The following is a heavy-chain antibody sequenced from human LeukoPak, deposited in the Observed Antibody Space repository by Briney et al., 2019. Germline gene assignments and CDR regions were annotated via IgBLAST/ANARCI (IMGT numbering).Heavy chain of an antibody. CDR3: ARDFLGPAADYFDL. Sequence: KPGGSLRLSCAASGFTFSSYSMNWVRQAPGKGLEWVSFISSSSSYVYYADSVKGRFTISRDNAKNSLYLQMNSLRADDTAVYYCARDFLGPAADYFDLWGQGTLVTVSS. CDR1: GFTFSSYS. V-gene: IGHV3-21*01. CDR2: ISSSSSYV. D-gene: IGHD6-13*01. J-gene: IGHJ4*02.